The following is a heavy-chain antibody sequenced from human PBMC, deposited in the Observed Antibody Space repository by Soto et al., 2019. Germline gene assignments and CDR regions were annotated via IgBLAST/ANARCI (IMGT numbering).Heavy chain of an antibody. J-gene: IGHJ6*02. CDR3: AKEGRPSPRTVYYYYGMDV. CDR1: GFTFDDYA. Sequence: EVQLVESGGGLVQPGRSLRLSCAASGFTFDDYAMRWVRQAPGKGLEWVSGISWNSGSIGYADSVKGRFTISRDNAKNSLYLQMNSLRAEDTALYYCAKEGRPSPRTVYYYYGMDVWGQGTTVTVSS. CDR2: ISWNSGSI. V-gene: IGHV3-9*01.